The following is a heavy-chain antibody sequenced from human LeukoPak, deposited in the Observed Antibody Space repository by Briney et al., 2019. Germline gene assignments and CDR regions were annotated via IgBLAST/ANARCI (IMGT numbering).Heavy chain of an antibody. Sequence: HSGRSLRLSCAASGFNFGGYAMSWVRQAPGKGLEWVANIKQDGSEKYYVDSVKGRFTISRDNAKNSLYLQMNSLRAEDTAVYYCARDMTTVTTWGLGAFDIWGQGTMVTVSS. V-gene: IGHV3-7*05. CDR2: IKQDGSEK. CDR3: ARDMTTVTTWGLGAFDI. D-gene: IGHD4-17*01. CDR1: GFNFGGYA. J-gene: IGHJ3*02.